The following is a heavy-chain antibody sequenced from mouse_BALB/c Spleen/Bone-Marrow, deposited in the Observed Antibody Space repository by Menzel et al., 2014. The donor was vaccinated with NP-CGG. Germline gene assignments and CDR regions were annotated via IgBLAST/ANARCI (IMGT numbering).Heavy chain of an antibody. J-gene: IGHJ3*01. V-gene: IGHV14-3*02. CDR3: DRFDCRYSWFAY. Sequence: VQLQQPGAELAKPGASVKLSCNACGFNIKDTYMHWVKQRPEQGLEWIGRIDPANGNTKDDTKFQGKTTITTHTSSNTAFLRLRCLTSEVAVFYFCDRFDCRYSWFAYWGQG. D-gene: IGHD2-14*01. CDR1: GFNIKDTY. CDR2: IDPANGNT.